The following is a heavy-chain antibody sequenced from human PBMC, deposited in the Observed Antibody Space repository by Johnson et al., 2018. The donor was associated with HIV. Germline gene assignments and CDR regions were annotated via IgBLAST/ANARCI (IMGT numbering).Heavy chain of an antibody. D-gene: IGHD3-10*01. Sequence: VQLVESGGGLVQPGRSLRLSCAASGFTFSSNPMHWVRQAPGKGLEWVGRIKSNTDGGTTDYAAPVKGRFTISRDDSKNTLYLQMNSLRAEDTAVYYCATGGGPAYEIWGQGTMVTVSS. CDR3: ATGGGPAYEI. V-gene: IGHV3-15*05. J-gene: IGHJ3*02. CDR2: IKSNTDGGTT. CDR1: GFTFSSNP.